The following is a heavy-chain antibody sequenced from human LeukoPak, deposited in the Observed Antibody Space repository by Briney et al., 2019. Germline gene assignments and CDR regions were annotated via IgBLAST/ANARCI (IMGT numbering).Heavy chain of an antibody. Sequence: PGGSLRLSCAASGFTFSSYTMNWVRQAPGKGLEWVSSITSSSSFIYYADSLKGRFTISRDNSKNTLYLQMNSLRAEDTAVYYCAKESCSGGSCYNRYWGQGTLVTVSS. V-gene: IGHV3-21*01. J-gene: IGHJ4*02. CDR3: AKESCSGGSCYNRY. D-gene: IGHD2-15*01. CDR1: GFTFSSYT. CDR2: ITSSSSFI.